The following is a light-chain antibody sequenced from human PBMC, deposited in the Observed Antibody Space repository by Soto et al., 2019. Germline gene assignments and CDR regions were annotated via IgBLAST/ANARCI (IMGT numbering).Light chain of an antibody. CDR3: QQSSSNLLT. V-gene: IGKV1-27*01. CDR1: QDISSF. J-gene: IGKJ4*01. CDR2: AAS. Sequence: DIQMTQSPSSLSASVGDRVTITCRASQDISSFLAWYQQKPGKVPKLLIYAASTLQSGVPSRFSGSGSGTDFTLTISSLQPEDFATYYCQQSSSNLLTFGGGTKVDIK.